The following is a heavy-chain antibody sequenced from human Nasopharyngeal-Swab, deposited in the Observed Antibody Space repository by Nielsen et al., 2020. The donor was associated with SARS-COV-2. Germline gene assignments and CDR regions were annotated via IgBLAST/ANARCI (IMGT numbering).Heavy chain of an antibody. D-gene: IGHD4-23*01. CDR3: ARQLMYGGKTGNWFDP. CDR1: GGSISSSSYY. J-gene: IGHJ5*02. Sequence: SETLSLTCTVSGGSISSSSYYWGWIRQPPGKGLEWIGSIYYSGSTYYNPSLKSRVTISVDTSKNQFSLKLSSVTAADTAVYYCARQLMYGGKTGNWFDPWGQGTLVTVSS. V-gene: IGHV4-39*01. CDR2: IYYSGST.